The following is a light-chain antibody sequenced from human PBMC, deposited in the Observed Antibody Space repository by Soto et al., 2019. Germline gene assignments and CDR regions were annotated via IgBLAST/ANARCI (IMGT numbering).Light chain of an antibody. Sequence: QSVLTQPPSVSAAPGQKVTISFSGSSSNIGNNYVSWYQQLPGTAPKLLIYDNNKRPSGSPDRFSGSKSGTSATLGITGLQTGDEADYYCGTWDSSLSVVFGGGTKLTVL. CDR3: GTWDSSLSVV. V-gene: IGLV1-51*01. CDR1: SSNIGNNY. J-gene: IGLJ2*01. CDR2: DNN.